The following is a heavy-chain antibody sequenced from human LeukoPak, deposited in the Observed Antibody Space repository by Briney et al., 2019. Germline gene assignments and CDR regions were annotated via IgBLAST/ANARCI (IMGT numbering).Heavy chain of an antibody. V-gene: IGHV4-34*01. CDR2: INHSGSS. Sequence: SETLSLTCAVYGGSFSGYYWSWIRQPPGKGLEWIGEINHSGSSNYNPSLKSRVTISVDTSKNQFSLKLSSLTAADTAVYYCARGGVGRAGNWGQGKLVTVSS. D-gene: IGHD2-15*01. CDR3: ARGGVGRAGN. J-gene: IGHJ4*02. CDR1: GGSFSGYY.